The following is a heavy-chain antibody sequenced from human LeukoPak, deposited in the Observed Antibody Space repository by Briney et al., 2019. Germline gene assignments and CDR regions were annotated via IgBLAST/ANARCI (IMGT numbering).Heavy chain of an antibody. V-gene: IGHV4-30-2*01. D-gene: IGHD6-13*01. Sequence: SETLSLTCAVSGGSISSGGYSWSWIRQPPGKGLEWIGYIYHSGSTYYNPSLKSRVTISVDTSKNQFSLKLSSVIAADTAVYYCARDSLAGTMGYFQHWGQGTLVTVSS. J-gene: IGHJ1*01. CDR2: IYHSGST. CDR1: GGSISSGGYS. CDR3: ARDSLAGTMGYFQH.